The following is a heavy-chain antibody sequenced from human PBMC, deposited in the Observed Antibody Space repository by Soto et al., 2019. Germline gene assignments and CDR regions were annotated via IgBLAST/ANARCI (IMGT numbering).Heavy chain of an antibody. CDR3: ASSSGYCSGGSCSPFDY. CDR1: GGSISSYY. Sequence: SETLSLTCTVSGGSISSYYWSWIRQPPGKGLEWIGYIYYSGSTNYNPSLKSRVTISVDTSKNQFSLKLSSVTAADTAVYYCASSSGYCSGGSCSPFDYWGQGTLVTVSS. CDR2: IYYSGST. V-gene: IGHV4-59*01. D-gene: IGHD2-15*01. J-gene: IGHJ4*02.